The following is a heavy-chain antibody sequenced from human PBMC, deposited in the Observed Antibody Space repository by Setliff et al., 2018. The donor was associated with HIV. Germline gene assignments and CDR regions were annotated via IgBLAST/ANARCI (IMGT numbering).Heavy chain of an antibody. Sequence: SETLSLTCTISGVYISNYHWGWIRQPPGRGLEWIGSIHTTGSPKNNPSLQSRVSISIDMAKSLFSLELSSVTAADTAVYYCARLLEGPDYSGDFRYFDWFPDVWGQGTLVTVSS. D-gene: IGHD3-9*01. CDR2: IHTTGSP. CDR1: GVYISNYH. V-gene: IGHV4-4*08. CDR3: ARLLEGPDYSGDFRYFDWFPDV. J-gene: IGHJ4*02.